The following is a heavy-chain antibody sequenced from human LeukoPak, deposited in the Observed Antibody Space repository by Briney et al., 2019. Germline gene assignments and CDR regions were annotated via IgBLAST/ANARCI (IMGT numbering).Heavy chain of an antibody. V-gene: IGHV1-8*01. D-gene: IGHD3-10*01. J-gene: IGHJ5*02. Sequence: ASVKVSCTASVYTFTTYDINWVRQATGQRLEWRGWMNPNSGNTGYAQKFQGRVTMTRNTSISTAYMELSSLRSEDTAVYYCARGRMVRGVTWWFDPWGQGTLVTVSS. CDR1: VYTFTTYD. CDR3: ARGRMVRGVTWWFDP. CDR2: MNPNSGNT.